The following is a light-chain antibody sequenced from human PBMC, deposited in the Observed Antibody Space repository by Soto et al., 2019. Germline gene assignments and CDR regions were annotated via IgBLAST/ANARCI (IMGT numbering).Light chain of an antibody. CDR1: QGVSAY. Sequence: DIQMTQSPSSLSASVGDRVTITCRASQGVSAYLLWYQQTQGRAPKLLIYSASNLVSGVPSRFRGSGTGTSLTLTISSLQSEDFATYYCQQSYRTPHTFGQVTKLETK. J-gene: IGKJ2*01. CDR3: QQSYRTPHT. V-gene: IGKV1-39*01. CDR2: SAS.